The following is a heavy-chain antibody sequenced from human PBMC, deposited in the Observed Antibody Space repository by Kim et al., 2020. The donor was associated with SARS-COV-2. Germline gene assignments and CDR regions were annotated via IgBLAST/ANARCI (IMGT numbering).Heavy chain of an antibody. Sequence: ASVKVSCKASGYTFSNYDINWVRQATGQGLEWMGWMNPNSGNTGYAQKFQGRVTMTRNTSTSTAYMDLSSLRSEDTAMYYCARGPAWNGGPYYFDYWGRGTLVTVSS. CDR3: ARGPAWNGGPYYFDY. D-gene: IGHD1-1*01. CDR2: MNPNSGNT. V-gene: IGHV1-8*01. CDR1: GYTFSNYD. J-gene: IGHJ4*02.